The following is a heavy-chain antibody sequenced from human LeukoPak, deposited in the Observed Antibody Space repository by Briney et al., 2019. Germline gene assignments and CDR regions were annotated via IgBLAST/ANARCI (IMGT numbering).Heavy chain of an antibody. V-gene: IGHV4-4*02. J-gene: IGHJ5*02. CDR2: SYHSGST. D-gene: IGHD3-10*01. Sequence: SETLPHTCAVSGASISSSNWWSWVRQPPGRGLEWIGESYHSGSTNYNPSLKSRVTISLDKSKNQFSLKLNSVTAADTAVYYCARGGVYYGSGTNWFEPWGQGTLVTVSS. CDR3: ARGGVYYGSGTNWFEP. CDR1: GASISSSNW.